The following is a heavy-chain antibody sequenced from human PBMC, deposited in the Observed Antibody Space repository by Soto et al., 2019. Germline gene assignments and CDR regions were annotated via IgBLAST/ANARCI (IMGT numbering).Heavy chain of an antibody. CDR2: IYHRGST. J-gene: IGHJ6*02. Sequence: TLSLTCAVSGGSISSSNWWSWVRQPPGKGLEWMGEIYHRGSTTYNPSLKRRGTISVDKSKNQFSLKRSSVDDAVTAVDYCARYDIGDLLEWSTYYYYGTHVWGQGTTVT. V-gene: IGHV4-4*02. CDR3: ARYDIGDLLEWSTYYYYGTHV. CDR1: GGSISSSNW. D-gene: IGHD3-3*01.